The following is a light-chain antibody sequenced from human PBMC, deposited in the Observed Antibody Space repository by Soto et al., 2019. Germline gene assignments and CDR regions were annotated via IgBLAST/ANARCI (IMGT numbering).Light chain of an antibody. CDR3: AAWDDTLNGPV. V-gene: IGLV1-36*01. CDR1: SSNIGNKA. J-gene: IGLJ2*01. CDR2: YDD. Sequence: QSVLTQPPSVSEAPRQSVTISCSGSSSNIGNKAVNWYQQLPGQAPKLLIYYDDLLASGVSDRFSGSKSGTSASLAISGLQSEDEADYYCAAWDDTLNGPVFGGGTKLTVL.